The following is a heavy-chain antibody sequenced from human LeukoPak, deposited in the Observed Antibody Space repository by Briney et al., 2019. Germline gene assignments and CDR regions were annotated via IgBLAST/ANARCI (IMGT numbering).Heavy chain of an antibody. CDR1: GYTFTGYY. V-gene: IGHV1-8*02. Sequence: ASVKVSCKASGYTFTGYYMHWVRQAPGQGLEWMGWMNPNSGNTGYAQKFQGRVTMTRNTSISTAYMELSSLRSEDTAVYYCARGGVLRYFDWLATYDYWGQGTLVTVSS. CDR2: MNPNSGNT. D-gene: IGHD3-9*01. J-gene: IGHJ4*02. CDR3: ARGGVLRYFDWLATYDY.